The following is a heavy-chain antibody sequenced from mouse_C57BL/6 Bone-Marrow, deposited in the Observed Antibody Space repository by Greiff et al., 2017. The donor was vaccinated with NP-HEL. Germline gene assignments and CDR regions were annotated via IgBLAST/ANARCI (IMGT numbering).Heavy chain of an antibody. J-gene: IGHJ3*01. Sequence: QVQLQQSGAELAKPGASVKLTCKASGYTFTSYWMHWVKQRPGQGLEWIGYINPSSGYTKYNQKFKDKAILTADKSSSTAYMQLSSLTYEDSAVYYCALYYGTWFAYWGQGTLVTVSA. D-gene: IGHD1-1*01. V-gene: IGHV1-7*01. CDR3: ALYYGTWFAY. CDR2: INPSSGYT. CDR1: GYTFTSYW.